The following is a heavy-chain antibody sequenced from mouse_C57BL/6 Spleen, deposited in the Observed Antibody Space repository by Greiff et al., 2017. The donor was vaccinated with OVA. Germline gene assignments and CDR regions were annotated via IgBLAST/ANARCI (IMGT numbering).Heavy chain of an antibody. D-gene: IGHD2-5*01. V-gene: IGHV1-82*01. CDR3: AREGYYSNGYFDY. CDR1: GYAFSSSW. CDR2: VYPGDGDT. Sequence: VQLQQSGPELVKPGASVKISCKASGYAFSSSWMNWVKQRPGKGLEWIGRVYPGDGDTNYNGKFKGKATLTADKSSSTAYMQLSSLTSEDSAVYFCAREGYYSNGYFDYWGQGTTLTVSS. J-gene: IGHJ2*01.